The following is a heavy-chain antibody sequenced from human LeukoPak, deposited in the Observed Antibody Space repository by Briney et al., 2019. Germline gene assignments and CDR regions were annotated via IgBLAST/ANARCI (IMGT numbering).Heavy chain of an antibody. Sequence: PSETLSLTCTVSGYSISSGYYWGWIRQPPGKGLEWIGSIYHSGSTYYNPSLKSRVTISVDTSKNQFSLKLSSVTAADTAVYYCASEYYYDSSGYYSDYWGQGTLVTVSS. CDR1: GYSISSGYY. CDR2: IYHSGST. CDR3: ASEYYYDSSGYYSDY. J-gene: IGHJ4*02. V-gene: IGHV4-38-2*02. D-gene: IGHD3-22*01.